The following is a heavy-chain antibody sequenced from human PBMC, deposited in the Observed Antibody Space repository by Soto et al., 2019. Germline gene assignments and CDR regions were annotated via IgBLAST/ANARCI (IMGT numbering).Heavy chain of an antibody. Sequence: PGGSLRLSCAASGFTFSSYSMNWVRQAPGKGLEWVSSISSSSSYIYYADSVKGRFTISRDNAKNSLYLQMNSLRAEDTAVYYCASGDSSGYSTFDYWGQGTLVTVSS. CDR3: ASGDSSGYSTFDY. CDR1: GFTFSSYS. D-gene: IGHD3-22*01. CDR2: ISSSSSYI. J-gene: IGHJ4*02. V-gene: IGHV3-21*01.